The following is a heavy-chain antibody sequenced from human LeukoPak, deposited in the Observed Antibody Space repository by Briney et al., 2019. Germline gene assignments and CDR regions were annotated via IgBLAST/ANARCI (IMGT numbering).Heavy chain of an antibody. Sequence: GGPLRLSCAASGFTFSSYSMNWVRQAPGKGLEWVSSISSSSSYIYYADSVKGRFTISRDNAKNSLYLQMNSLRAEDTAVYYWAKALDYWYFDYWGQGTLVTVSS. D-gene: IGHD2/OR15-2a*01. CDR2: ISSSSSYI. CDR1: GFTFSSYS. CDR3: AKALDYWYFDY. J-gene: IGHJ4*02. V-gene: IGHV3-21*01.